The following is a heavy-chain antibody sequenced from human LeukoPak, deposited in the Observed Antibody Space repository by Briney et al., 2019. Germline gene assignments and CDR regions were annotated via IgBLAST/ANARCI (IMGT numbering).Heavy chain of an antibody. CDR3: ARRRGYCSSTSCCYYYYYYMDV. D-gene: IGHD2-2*01. J-gene: IGHJ6*03. V-gene: IGHV4-34*01. CDR1: GGSFSGYY. Sequence: SETLSLTCAVYGGSFSGYYWSWIRQPPGKGLEWIGEINHSGSTNYNPSLKSRVTISVDTSKNQFSLKLSSVTAADTAVYYCARRRGYCSSTSCCYYYYYYMDVWGKGTTVTVSS. CDR2: INHSGST.